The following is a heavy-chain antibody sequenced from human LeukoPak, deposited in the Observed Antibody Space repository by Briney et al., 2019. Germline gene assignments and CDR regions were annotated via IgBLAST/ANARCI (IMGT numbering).Heavy chain of an antibody. V-gene: IGHV1-69*05. CDR2: IIPIFGTA. CDR1: GGTFSSYA. CDR3: ASLEEGGYSNSGGEDFDY. J-gene: IGHJ4*02. D-gene: IGHD4-11*01. Sequence: VASVKVSCKASGGTFSSYAISWVRQAPGQGLEWMGGIIPIFGTANYAQKFQGRVTITTDESTSTAYMELSSLRSEDTAVYYCASLEEGGYSNSGGEDFDYWGQGTLVTVSS.